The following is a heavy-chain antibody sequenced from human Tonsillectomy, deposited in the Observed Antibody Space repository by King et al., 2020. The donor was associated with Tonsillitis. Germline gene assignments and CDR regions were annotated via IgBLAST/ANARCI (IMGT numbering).Heavy chain of an antibody. CDR2: IIPIFGTA. J-gene: IGHJ5*02. Sequence: EQLVQSGAEVKKPGSSVKVSCKASGGTFSSYSIHWVRQAPGQGLEWMGRIIPIFGTATYAQKFQGRLTITADQSTSTAQMELSSLRSEDTAVYYCARNGVPSALPRGNWFDPWGQGTLVTVSS. CDR1: GGTFSSYS. D-gene: IGHD2-2*02. V-gene: IGHV1-69*01. CDR3: ARNGVPSALPRGNWFDP.